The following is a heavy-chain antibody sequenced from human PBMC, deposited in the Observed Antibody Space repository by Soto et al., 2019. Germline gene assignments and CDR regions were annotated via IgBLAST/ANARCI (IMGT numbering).Heavy chain of an antibody. Sequence: PGGSQILSCTASNFVIIFYARHWVRKAPGKGLEWVALISYDGGNKYYADSVKGRFTISRDNSKNTLYLQMNSLRREDTAVYYCARDKDQYDFWGGTLDSWGQGTLVTVSS. D-gene: IGHD3-3*01. CDR3: ARDKDQYDFWGGTLDS. J-gene: IGHJ4*02. CDR2: ISYDGGNK. CDR1: NFVIIFYA. V-gene: IGHV3-30-3*01.